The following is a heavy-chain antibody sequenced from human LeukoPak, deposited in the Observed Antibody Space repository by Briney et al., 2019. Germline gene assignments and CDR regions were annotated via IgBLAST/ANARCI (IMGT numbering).Heavy chain of an antibody. J-gene: IGHJ3*02. CDR2: ISGSGGST. CDR3: AKDRSGSYYGLRHDAFDI. Sequence: PGGSLRLSCAASGFTFSSYAMSWVRQAPGKWLEWVSAISGSGGSTYYADSVKGRFTISRDNSKNTLYLQMNSLRAEDTAVYYCAKDRSGSYYGLRHDAFDIWGQGTMVTVSS. D-gene: IGHD1-26*01. CDR1: GFTFSSYA. V-gene: IGHV3-23*01.